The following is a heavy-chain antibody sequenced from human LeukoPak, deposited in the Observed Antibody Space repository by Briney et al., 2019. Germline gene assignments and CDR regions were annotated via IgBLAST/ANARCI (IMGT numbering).Heavy chain of an antibody. J-gene: IGHJ4*02. D-gene: IGHD6-19*01. CDR3: ARGRGVAGTGY. V-gene: IGHV4-34*01. CDR2: INHSGST. CDR1: GGSSSGYY. Sequence: SETLSLTCAVYGGSSSGYYWSWIRQPPGKGLEWIGEINHSGSTNYNPSLKSRVTISVDTSKNQFSLKLSSVTAADTAVYYCARGRGVAGTGYWGQGTLVTVSS.